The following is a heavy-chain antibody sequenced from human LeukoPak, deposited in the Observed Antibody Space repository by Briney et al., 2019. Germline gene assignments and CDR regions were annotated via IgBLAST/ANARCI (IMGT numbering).Heavy chain of an antibody. J-gene: IGHJ6*03. CDR3: TREDTAMVDYYYMDV. CDR1: GFTFSSYE. Sequence: GGSLRLSCAASGFTFSSYEMNWVRQAPGKGLEWVSYISSSGSIIYYADSVKGRFTISRDNAKNSLYLQMNSLRAEDTAVYYCTREDTAMVDYYYMDVWGKGTTVTISS. D-gene: IGHD5-18*01. V-gene: IGHV3-48*03. CDR2: ISSSGSII.